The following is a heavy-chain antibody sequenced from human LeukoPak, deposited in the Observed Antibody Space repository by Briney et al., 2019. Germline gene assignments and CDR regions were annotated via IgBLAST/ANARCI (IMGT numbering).Heavy chain of an antibody. Sequence: GGSLRLSCAASGFTFDDYAMHWVRQAPGKGLEWVSGISWNSGSIGYADSVKGRFTISRDNAKNSLYLQMNSLRAEDTALYYCAKDRFSSSRRTAFDYWGQGTLVTVSS. D-gene: IGHD6-13*01. CDR3: AKDRFSSSRRTAFDY. V-gene: IGHV3-9*01. J-gene: IGHJ4*02. CDR1: GFTFDDYA. CDR2: ISWNSGSI.